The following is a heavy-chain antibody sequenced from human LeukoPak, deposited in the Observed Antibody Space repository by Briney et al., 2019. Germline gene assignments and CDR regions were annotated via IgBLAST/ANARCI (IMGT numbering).Heavy chain of an antibody. CDR1: GYTFTGYY. CDR3: AREAHGSGTYYSDY. D-gene: IGHD3-10*01. CDR2: INPNSGDT. J-gene: IGHJ4*02. Sequence: GASVKVSCKASGYTFTGYYIHWVRQTPGQGPEWIGWINPNSGDTYYTQMFQGRVTMTRDTSITTAYMELSRLRSDDRAVYYCAREAHGSGTYYSDYRGQGTLVTVSS. V-gene: IGHV1-2*02.